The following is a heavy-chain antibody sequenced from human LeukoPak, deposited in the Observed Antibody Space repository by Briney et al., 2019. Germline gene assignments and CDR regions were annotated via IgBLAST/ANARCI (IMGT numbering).Heavy chain of an antibody. J-gene: IGHJ5*02. CDR2: ISGSGGST. CDR3: AKTMVRGVKNNWFDP. V-gene: IGHV3-23*01. D-gene: IGHD3-10*01. Sequence: GGSLRLSCAASGFTFSSYAMSWVRQAPGTGLEWVSAISGSGGSTYYAASVKGRFTISRDNPKNTLYLQMNSLRAEDTAVYYCAKTMVRGVKNNWFDPWGQGTLVTVSS. CDR1: GFTFSSYA.